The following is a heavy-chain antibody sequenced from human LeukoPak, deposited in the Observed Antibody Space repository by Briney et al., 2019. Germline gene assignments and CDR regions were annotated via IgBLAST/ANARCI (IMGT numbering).Heavy chain of an antibody. CDR1: GFTFDNYA. V-gene: IGHV3-9*01. CDR2: INWRSDEI. D-gene: IGHD4-17*01. Sequence: GGSLRLSCSACGFTFDNYAMHWVRQAPMKGLEWVASINWRSDEIGYADSVKGRFTISRDNAKNSLYLQMNSLRAEDTAVYYCARVSPNTVTTLPYFDYWGQGTLVTVSS. J-gene: IGHJ4*02. CDR3: ARVSPNTVTTLPYFDY.